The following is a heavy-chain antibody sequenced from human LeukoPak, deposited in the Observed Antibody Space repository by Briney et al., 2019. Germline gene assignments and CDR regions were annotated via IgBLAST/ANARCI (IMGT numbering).Heavy chain of an antibody. V-gene: IGHV1-18*01. CDR1: GYTFTSYA. Sequence: ASVKVSCKASGYTFTSYAMNWVRQAPGQGLEWMGWISAYNGNTNYAQKLQGRVTMTTDTSASTAYKELSSLRSEDTAVYYCARDPGMATIGYWGQGTLVTVSS. CDR2: ISAYNGNT. J-gene: IGHJ4*02. D-gene: IGHD5-24*01. CDR3: ARDPGMATIGY.